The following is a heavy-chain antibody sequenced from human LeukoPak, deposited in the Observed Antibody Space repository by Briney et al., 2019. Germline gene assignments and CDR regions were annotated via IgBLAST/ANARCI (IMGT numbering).Heavy chain of an antibody. CDR3: ARDPRGQQLVKANWFDP. CDR1: GYTFTGYY. V-gene: IGHV1-46*01. D-gene: IGHD6-13*01. CDR2: VNPSGGST. J-gene: IGHJ5*02. Sequence: ASVKVSCKASGYTFTGYYIHWVRQAPGQGLQWMGVVNPSGGSTSYAQKFQGRVTMTRDTATSTVYMELSSLRSEDTAVYYCARDPRGQQLVKANWFDPWGQGTLVTVSS.